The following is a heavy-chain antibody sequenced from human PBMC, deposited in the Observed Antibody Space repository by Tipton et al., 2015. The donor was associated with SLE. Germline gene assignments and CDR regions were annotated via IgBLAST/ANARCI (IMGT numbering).Heavy chain of an antibody. Sequence: QLVQSGAEVKKPGESLKISCQGSGYTFSSYWIVWVRQRPGKGLEWMGIIYPTDSDIIYSPSFQGQVTISVDESTSTAYLQLSSLKAADSAMYYCARGHGSGFYSDNWGQGTLVTVSS. V-gene: IGHV5-51*03. J-gene: IGHJ4*02. CDR3: ARGHGSGFYSDN. D-gene: IGHD3-22*01. CDR2: IYPTDSDI. CDR1: GYTFSSYW.